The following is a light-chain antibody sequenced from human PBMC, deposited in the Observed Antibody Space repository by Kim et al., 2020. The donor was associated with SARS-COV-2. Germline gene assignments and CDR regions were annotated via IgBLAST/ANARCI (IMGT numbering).Light chain of an antibody. V-gene: IGKV3-15*01. CDR3: QHYDNRVT. Sequence: SGSPGESSTLSCRSSQPISSNFAWYQQRPGQAPRLLIYGPSTRATGIPARFSGSGSGTEFTLTISSLQSEDVAVYYCQHYDNRVTFGGGTKVDIK. J-gene: IGKJ4*01. CDR1: QPISSN. CDR2: GPS.